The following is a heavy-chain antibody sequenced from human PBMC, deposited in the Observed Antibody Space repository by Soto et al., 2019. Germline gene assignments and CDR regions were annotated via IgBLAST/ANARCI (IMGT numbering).Heavy chain of an antibody. Sequence: SETLSLTCAVYGGSFSGYYWSWIRQPPGKGLEWIGEINHSGSTNYNPSLKSRVTISVDTSKNQFSLKLSSVTAADTAVYYCARVSTPRRYFDWPRRGNNRFDPWGQGTLVTDSS. CDR3: ARVSTPRRYFDWPRRGNNRFDP. V-gene: IGHV4-34*01. J-gene: IGHJ5*02. D-gene: IGHD3-9*01. CDR2: INHSGST. CDR1: GGSFSGYY.